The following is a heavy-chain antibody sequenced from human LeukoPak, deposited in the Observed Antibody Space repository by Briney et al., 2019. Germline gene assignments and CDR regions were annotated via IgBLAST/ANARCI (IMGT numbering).Heavy chain of an antibody. J-gene: IGHJ4*02. CDR2: ISSNGGST. V-gene: IGHV3-64*01. D-gene: IGHD3-9*01. Sequence: GGSLRLSCAASGFTFSSYAMHWVRQAPGKGLEYVSAISSNGGSTYYANSVKGRFTISRDNSKNTLYLQMGSLRAEDMALYYCAREYLYDILTVDYARCRDYWGQGTLVTVSS. CDR1: GFTFSSYA. CDR3: AREYLYDILTVDYARCRDY.